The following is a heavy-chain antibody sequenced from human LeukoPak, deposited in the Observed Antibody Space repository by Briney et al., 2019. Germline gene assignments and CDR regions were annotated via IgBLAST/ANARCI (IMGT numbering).Heavy chain of an antibody. D-gene: IGHD6-13*01. J-gene: IGHJ4*02. CDR3: ARGRSSSSWSRTPCFDY. V-gene: IGHV4-34*01. Sequence: SETLSLTCAVYGGSFSGYYWSWIRQPPGKGLEWIGEINHSGSTNYNPSLKSRVTISVDTSKNQFSLKLSSVTAADTAVYYCARGRSSSSWSRTPCFDYWGQGTLVTVSS. CDR2: INHSGST. CDR1: GGSFSGYY.